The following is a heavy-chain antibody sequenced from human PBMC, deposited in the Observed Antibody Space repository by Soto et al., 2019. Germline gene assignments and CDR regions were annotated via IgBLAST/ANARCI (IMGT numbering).Heavy chain of an antibody. Sequence: GGSLRLSCXASGFTFSDYYMSWIRQAPGKGLEWVSYISSSGSTIYYADSVKGRFTISRDNAKNSLYLQMNSLRAEDTAVYYCARDGCSGGSCYFGEKDDAFDIWGQGTMVTVSS. J-gene: IGHJ3*02. V-gene: IGHV3-11*01. D-gene: IGHD2-15*01. CDR3: ARDGCSGGSCYFGEKDDAFDI. CDR2: ISSSGSTI. CDR1: GFTFSDYY.